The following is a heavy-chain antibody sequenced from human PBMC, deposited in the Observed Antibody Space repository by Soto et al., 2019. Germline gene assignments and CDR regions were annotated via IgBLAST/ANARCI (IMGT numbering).Heavy chain of an antibody. Sequence: RLSCAATGFTVSSNYMSWVRQAPGKGLEWVSVIYSGGSTYYADSVKGRFTISRDNSKNTLYLQMNSLRAEDTAVYYRARAPSRDGYGRYFDYWGQGPLVTVYS. CDR3: ARAPSRDGYGRYFDY. CDR2: IYSGGST. J-gene: IGHJ4*02. V-gene: IGHV3-53*01. CDR1: GFTVSSNY. D-gene: IGHD5-12*01.